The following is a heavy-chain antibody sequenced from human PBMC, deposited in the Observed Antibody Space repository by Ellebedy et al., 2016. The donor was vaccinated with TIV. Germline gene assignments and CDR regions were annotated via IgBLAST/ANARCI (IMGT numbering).Heavy chain of an antibody. CDR1: GYSFTSYW. CDR3: ARQGGSYRNPYWYFDL. Sequence: GGSLRLSXQGSGYSFTSYWIGWVRQMPGKGLEWMGIIYPGDSDTRYSPSFQGQVTISADKSISTAYLQWSSLKASDTAMYYCARQGGSYRNPYWYFDLWGRGTLVTVSS. D-gene: IGHD1-26*01. J-gene: IGHJ2*01. V-gene: IGHV5-51*01. CDR2: IYPGDSDT.